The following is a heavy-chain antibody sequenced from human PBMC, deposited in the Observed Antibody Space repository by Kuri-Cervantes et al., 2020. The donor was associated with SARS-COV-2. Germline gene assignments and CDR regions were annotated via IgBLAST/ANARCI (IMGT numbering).Heavy chain of an antibody. Sequence: LSLTCAASGFTFSSYGVHWVRQAPGKGLEWVAVISYDGSNKYYADSVKGRFTISRDNSKNTLYLQMNSLRAEDTAVYYCAKAYDPYGMDVWGQGTTVTVSS. V-gene: IGHV3-30*18. CDR2: ISYDGSNK. CDR3: AKAYDPYGMDV. D-gene: IGHD5-12*01. J-gene: IGHJ6*02. CDR1: GFTFSSYG.